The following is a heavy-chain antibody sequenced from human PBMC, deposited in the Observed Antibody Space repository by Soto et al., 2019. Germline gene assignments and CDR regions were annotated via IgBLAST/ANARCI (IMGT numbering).Heavy chain of an antibody. CDR1: GVDFRGSY. J-gene: IGHJ4*02. V-gene: IGHV3-11*01. D-gene: IGHD3-16*01. CDR3: AKDVYGYNYFDY. Sequence: PGGSLRLSCVASGVDFRGSYMNWIRQAPGKGLEWISYISDTGRTIHYADSVKGRFVISRDNSKDSLYLQMNSLRAEDTAMYYCAKDVYGYNYFDYWGQGTLVTVSS. CDR2: ISDTGRTI.